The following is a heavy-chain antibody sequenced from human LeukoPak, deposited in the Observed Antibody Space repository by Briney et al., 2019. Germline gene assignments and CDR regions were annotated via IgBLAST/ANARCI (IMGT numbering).Heavy chain of an antibody. J-gene: IGHJ4*02. CDR3: ARDPGRSGWDY. V-gene: IGHV3-7*01. CDR1: GFTFTNYW. D-gene: IGHD6-19*01. Sequence: GGSLRLSCAASGFTFTNYWMSWVRQPPGKGLEWVANIRHDESEIYYVDSVKGRFAISRDNAKDSLFLQMNSLRAEDTAVYYCARDPGRSGWDYWGQGALVTVSS. CDR2: IRHDESEI.